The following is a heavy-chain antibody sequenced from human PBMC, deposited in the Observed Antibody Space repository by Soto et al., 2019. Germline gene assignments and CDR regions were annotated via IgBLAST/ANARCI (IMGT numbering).Heavy chain of an antibody. V-gene: IGHV4-61*01. D-gene: IGHD4-17*01. J-gene: IGHJ4*02. CDR3: ARDPDYGDSGASPADDY. CDR2: FYYSGST. Sequence: SETLSLTCTVSGGSVSSGSYYWSWIRQPPGKGLEWIGYFYYSGSTNYNPSLKSRVTISVDTSKNQFSLKLSSVTAADTAVYYCARDPDYGDSGASPADDYWGKGTLVTVSS. CDR1: GGSVSSGSYY.